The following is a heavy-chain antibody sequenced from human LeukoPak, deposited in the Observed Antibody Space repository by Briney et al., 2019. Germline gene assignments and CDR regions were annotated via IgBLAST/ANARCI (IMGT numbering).Heavy chain of an antibody. CDR2: ISGYNGRI. CDR1: GYIFINHG. Sequence: ASVTVSCKASGYIFINHGISWVRQAPGQGLEWMGWISGYNGRIEYGQDFQGRVTMTTDTSTATAYMELGSLTSDDTAVYYCGRWGALPNDAWGQGTLVTVSS. V-gene: IGHV1-18*01. J-gene: IGHJ5*02. D-gene: IGHD3-16*01. CDR3: GRWGALPNDA.